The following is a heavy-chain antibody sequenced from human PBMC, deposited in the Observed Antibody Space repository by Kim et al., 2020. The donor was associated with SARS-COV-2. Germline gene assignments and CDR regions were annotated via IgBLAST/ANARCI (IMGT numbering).Heavy chain of an antibody. V-gene: IGHV3-30*04. CDR3: AKGINLGYCSGGRCTAFDY. Sequence: GGSLRLSCAASGFTFSSYAMYWVRQAPGEGLEWVAVISYHGSNKFYADSVKGRFTISRDNSKDTLYLQMNSLKPEDTAVYYCAKGINLGYCSGGRCTAFDYWGQGTLVTVSS. CDR1: GFTFSSYA. CDR2: ISYHGSNK. D-gene: IGHD2-15*01. J-gene: IGHJ4*02.